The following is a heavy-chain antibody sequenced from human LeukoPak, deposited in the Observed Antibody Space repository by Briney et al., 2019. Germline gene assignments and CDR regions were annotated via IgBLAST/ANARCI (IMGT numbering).Heavy chain of an antibody. CDR2: INHSGST. D-gene: IGHD6-13*01. CDR3: ARGDGRQQLVLVY. CDR1: GGSISSGDSY. Sequence: PSQTLSLTCTVSGGSISSGDSYWSWIRQPPGKGLEWIGEINHSGSTNYNPSLKSRVTISVDTSKNQFSLKLSSVTAADTAAYYCARGDGRQQLVLVYWGQGTLVTVSS. J-gene: IGHJ4*02. V-gene: IGHV4-30-4*01.